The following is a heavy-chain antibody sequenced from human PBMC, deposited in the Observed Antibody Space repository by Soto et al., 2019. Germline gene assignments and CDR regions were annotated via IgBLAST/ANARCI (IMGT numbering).Heavy chain of an antibody. CDR3: ARDHTPETAMADASEI. D-gene: IGHD5-18*01. J-gene: IGHJ3*02. Sequence: QVQLVESGGGVVQPGRSLRLSCAASGFTFSSYAMHWVRQAPGKGLEWVAVISYDGSNKYYADSVKGRFTISRDNYKNTLYLQMHSLRAADTAVYYCARDHTPETAMADASEIWGPGTMVTVSS. CDR2: ISYDGSNK. CDR1: GFTFSSYA. V-gene: IGHV3-30-3*01.